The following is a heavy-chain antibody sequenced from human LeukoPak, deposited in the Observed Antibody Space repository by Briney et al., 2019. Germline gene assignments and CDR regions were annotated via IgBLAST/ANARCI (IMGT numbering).Heavy chain of an antibody. CDR3: AKDMGIHFDY. Sequence: GGSLRLSCAASGFTFSDYYMNWIRQAPGKGLEWVSYISGSGSGANYADSVKGRFTISRDNSKNTLYLQMNSLRAEDTAAYYCAKDMGIHFDYWGQGTLVTVSS. CDR2: ISGSGSGA. J-gene: IGHJ4*02. D-gene: IGHD3-10*01. V-gene: IGHV3-11*05. CDR1: GFTFSDYY.